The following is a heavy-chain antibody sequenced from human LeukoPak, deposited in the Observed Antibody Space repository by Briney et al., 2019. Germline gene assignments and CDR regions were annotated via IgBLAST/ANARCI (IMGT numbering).Heavy chain of an antibody. CDR1: DFAFTSSG. J-gene: IGHJ3*01. D-gene: IGHD3-16*01. CDR2: ISATGPST. V-gene: IGHV3-23*01. Sequence: GGSLRLSCTASDFAFTSSGMSWVRQVPGTGLEWVSFISATGPSTYYADSVKGRFTVSRDNSKNTLYLQMNSLRAADTAVYYCAKLMRHMMEDVLDLWGQGTVVTVSS. CDR3: AKLMRHMMEDVLDL.